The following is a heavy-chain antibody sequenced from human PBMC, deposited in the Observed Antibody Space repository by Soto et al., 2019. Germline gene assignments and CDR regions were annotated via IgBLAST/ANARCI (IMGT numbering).Heavy chain of an antibody. CDR1: GGSISSNW. CDR3: ARVADGMDV. CDR2: ISHVGST. V-gene: IGHV4-4*02. Sequence: QVQLQESGPGLVKPSGTLSLTCVVSGGSISSNWWSWVRQPPGKGLEWIGEISHVGSTNYNPSLKSGVTISVDKSKNQFSLNLNSVTAADTAVYYCARVADGMDVWGRGTTVTVSS. D-gene: IGHD6-19*01. J-gene: IGHJ6*02.